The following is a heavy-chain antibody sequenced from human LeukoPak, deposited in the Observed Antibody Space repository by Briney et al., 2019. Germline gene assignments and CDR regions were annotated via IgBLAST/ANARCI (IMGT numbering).Heavy chain of an antibody. D-gene: IGHD4-23*01. CDR1: GFTFSSYG. J-gene: IGHJ4*02. V-gene: IGHV3-23*01. CDR3: AKDVDYGGNSVLFDY. CDR2: ISGGGVST. Sequence: GGSLRLSCAASGFTFSSYGMHWVRQAPGKGLEWVSTISGGGVSTYYADSVKGRFTISRDNSKNTLYLQMNSLRAEDTAVYYCAKDVDYGGNSVLFDYWGQGTLVTVSS.